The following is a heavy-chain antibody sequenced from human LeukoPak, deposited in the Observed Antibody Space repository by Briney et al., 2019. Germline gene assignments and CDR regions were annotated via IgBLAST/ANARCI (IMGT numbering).Heavy chain of an antibody. CDR1: GFTFSSYA. V-gene: IGHV3-23*01. CDR3: AKAATYYYDSSGSNFDY. J-gene: IGHJ4*02. Sequence: GGSLRLSCAASGFTFSSYAMSWVRQAPGKGLEWVSAISGSGGSTYYADSVKGRFTISRDNSKNTLYLQMNSLRAEDTAVYYCAKAATYYYDSSGSNFDYWGQGILVTVSS. CDR2: ISGSGGST. D-gene: IGHD3-22*01.